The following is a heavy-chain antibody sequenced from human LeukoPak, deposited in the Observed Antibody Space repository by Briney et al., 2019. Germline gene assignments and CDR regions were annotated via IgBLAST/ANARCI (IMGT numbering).Heavy chain of an antibody. Sequence: GGSLRLSCAASGFTFSSYAMSWVRQAPGKGLEWVASINQDGSEKCYVDSVKGRFTISRDNAKNSLYLQMSSLRAEDTALYYCASRSSVAASGPGWGQGTLVTVSS. CDR3: ASRSSVAASGPG. CDR1: GFTFSSYA. V-gene: IGHV3-7*01. D-gene: IGHD2-15*01. J-gene: IGHJ4*02. CDR2: INQDGSEK.